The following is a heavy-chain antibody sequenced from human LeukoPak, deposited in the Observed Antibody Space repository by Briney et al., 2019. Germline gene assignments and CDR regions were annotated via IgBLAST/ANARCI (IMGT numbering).Heavy chain of an antibody. CDR2: ISSSSSYI. J-gene: IGHJ3*02. Sequence: KAGGSLRLSCAASGFTFSSYSMNWVRQAPGKGLEWVSSISSSSSYIYYADSVKGRFTISRDNAKNSLYLQMNSLRAEDTAVYYCARWGVGWLQFSDAFDIWGQGTMVTVSS. V-gene: IGHV3-21*04. CDR1: GFTFSSYS. CDR3: ARWGVGWLQFSDAFDI. D-gene: IGHD5-24*01.